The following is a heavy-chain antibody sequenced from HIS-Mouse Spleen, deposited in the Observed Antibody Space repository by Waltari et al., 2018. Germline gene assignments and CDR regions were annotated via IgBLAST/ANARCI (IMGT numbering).Heavy chain of an antibody. V-gene: IGHV4-39*07. CDR1: GGSISSSSYY. Sequence: QLQLQESGPGLVKPSETLSLTCTVSGGSISSSSYYWGWIRQPPGKGLEWIGSIFYRGRTSYNPYLKCRVTISGDTSKNQFSLKLSSVTAADTAVYYCAREIPYSSSWYDWYFDLWGRGTLVTVSS. CDR2: IFYRGRT. J-gene: IGHJ2*01. CDR3: AREIPYSSSWYDWYFDL. D-gene: IGHD6-13*01.